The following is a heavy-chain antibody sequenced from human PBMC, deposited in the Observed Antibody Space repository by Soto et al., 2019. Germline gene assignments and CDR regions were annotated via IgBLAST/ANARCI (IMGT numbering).Heavy chain of an antibody. D-gene: IGHD6-13*01. Sequence: VQLLESGGGLVQPGGYLRLSCAASGFTFSSYAMSWVRQAPGKGLEWVSAISGSGGSTYYADSVKGRFTISRDNSKNTLYLQMNSLRAEDMAVYYCAKDGRIAAAGTMGAEYFQHWGQGTLVTVSS. V-gene: IGHV3-23*01. CDR3: AKDGRIAAAGTMGAEYFQH. CDR2: ISGSGGST. CDR1: GFTFSSYA. J-gene: IGHJ1*01.